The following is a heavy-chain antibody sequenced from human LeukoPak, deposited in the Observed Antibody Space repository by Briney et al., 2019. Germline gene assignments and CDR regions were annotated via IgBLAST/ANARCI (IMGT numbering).Heavy chain of an antibody. Sequence: PSGTLSLTCTVSGGSISSSSYYWGWIRQPPGKGLEWIGSNYYSGSTYYNPSLKSRVTISVDTSKNQFSLKLSSVTAADTAVYYCARGRDSRGYQFMGFDSWGQGALVTVSS. D-gene: IGHD3-22*01. J-gene: IGHJ4*02. CDR1: GGSISSSSYY. CDR2: NYYSGST. CDR3: ARGRDSRGYQFMGFDS. V-gene: IGHV4-39*07.